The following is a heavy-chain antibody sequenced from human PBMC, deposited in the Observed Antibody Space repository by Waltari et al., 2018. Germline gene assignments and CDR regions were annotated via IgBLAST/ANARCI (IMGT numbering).Heavy chain of an antibody. CDR3: ALGTGGTWNSNDAFDI. Sequence: QVQLVESGGGVVQPGGSLRLSCAASGHTFRRFAMHWVRQAPGNGREWVSFIQFDGNNKYYPDSVKGRFTVSRDNSKSVLYLQMNSLRPEDTAIYYCALGTGGTWNSNDAFDIWGQGTPVTVSS. J-gene: IGHJ3*02. D-gene: IGHD1-1*01. V-gene: IGHV3-30*02. CDR1: GHTFRRFA. CDR2: IQFDGNNK.